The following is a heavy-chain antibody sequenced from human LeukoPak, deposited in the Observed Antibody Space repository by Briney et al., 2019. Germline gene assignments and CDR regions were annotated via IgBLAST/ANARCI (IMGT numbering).Heavy chain of an antibody. Sequence: PGGSLRLSCGASGYTFSDYTMNWVRQAPGKGPEWISYISSGGSVMHYADSVKGRFTISRDNVENSLYLQMSSLRVEDTAVYYCTRDLEYWGQGVLVTASS. V-gene: IGHV3-48*01. CDR2: ISSGGSVM. CDR3: TRDLEY. CDR1: GYTFSDYT. J-gene: IGHJ4*02.